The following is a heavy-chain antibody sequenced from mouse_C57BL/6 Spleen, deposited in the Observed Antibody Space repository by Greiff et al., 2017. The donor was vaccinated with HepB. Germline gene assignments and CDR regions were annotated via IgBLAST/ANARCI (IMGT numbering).Heavy chain of an antibody. CDR2: INPSTGGT. D-gene: IGHD2-4*01. CDR1: GYTFTSYW. CDR3: ARGDYDRDYAMDY. J-gene: IGHJ4*01. Sequence: VQLQQPGTELVKPGASVKLSCKASGYTFTSYWMHWVKQSPEKSLEWIGEINPSTGGTTYNQKFKAKATLTVDKSSSTAYMQLKSLTSEDSAVYYCARGDYDRDYAMDYWGQGTSVTVSS. V-gene: IGHV1-42*01.